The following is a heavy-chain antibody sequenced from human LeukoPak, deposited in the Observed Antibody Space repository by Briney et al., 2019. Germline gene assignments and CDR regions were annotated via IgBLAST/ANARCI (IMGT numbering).Heavy chain of an antibody. CDR1: GGTFSSYA. CDR3: ARGDIVVVPAAHPDHYYYYYGVDV. J-gene: IGHJ6*02. Sequence: SVKVSCKASGGTFSSYAISWVRQAPGQGLEWMGGIIPIFGTANYAQKFQGRVTITADESTSTAYMELSSLRSEDTAVYYCARGDIVVVPAAHPDHYYYYYGVDVWGQGTTVTVSS. D-gene: IGHD2-2*01. V-gene: IGHV1-69*13. CDR2: IIPIFGTA.